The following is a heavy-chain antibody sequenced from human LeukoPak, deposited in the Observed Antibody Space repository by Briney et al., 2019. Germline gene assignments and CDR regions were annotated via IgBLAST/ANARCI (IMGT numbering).Heavy chain of an antibody. D-gene: IGHD6-13*01. CDR2: IWYDGTRE. J-gene: IGHJ4*02. Sequence: SGGALRLSCVASGVTFSSYGMRWVRQAPGKGLETVALIWYDGTRENYADSVKGRFTISRDDSKKTLYLQMTSLRAEDTAIYYCARDISYSSLDYWGQGTLVTVSS. V-gene: IGHV3-33*01. CDR3: ARDISYSSLDY. CDR1: GVTFSSYG.